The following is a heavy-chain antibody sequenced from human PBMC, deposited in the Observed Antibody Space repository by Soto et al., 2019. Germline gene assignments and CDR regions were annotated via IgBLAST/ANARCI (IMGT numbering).Heavy chain of an antibody. J-gene: IGHJ5*02. CDR3: AKDRAYCDDTKCHGDNWFDP. CDR1: GFTFSFYA. CDR2: IGGNAITT. Sequence: EVRLLESGGGLVQPGGSLRLSCAASGFTFSFYAMSWVRQAPGKGLEWVSVIGGNAITTFYADSVKGRFTISRDNSKNTIHLQMDSLRVEDTAIYYCAKDRAYCDDTKCHGDNWFDPWGQGILVTVSS. V-gene: IGHV3-23*01. D-gene: IGHD2-21*01.